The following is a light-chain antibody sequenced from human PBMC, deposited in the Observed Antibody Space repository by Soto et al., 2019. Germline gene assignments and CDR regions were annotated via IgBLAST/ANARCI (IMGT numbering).Light chain of an antibody. V-gene: IGLV2-14*01. Sequence: QSALAQPSSVSGSPGQSITIFCNGTSTDVGVYNYVSWYQHHSGNATKLLIYEVTNRPSGISDRFSGSKSVNTASLTISGLQAEDESDYYCGSYSSTDTPFVFGTGTKLTVL. CDR3: GSYSSTDTPFV. CDR1: STDVGVYNY. CDR2: EVT. J-gene: IGLJ1*01.